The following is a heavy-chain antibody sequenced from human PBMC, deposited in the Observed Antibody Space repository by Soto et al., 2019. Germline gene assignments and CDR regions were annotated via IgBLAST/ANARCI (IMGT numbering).Heavy chain of an antibody. D-gene: IGHD2-2*01. CDR3: ARKLGYCSSTSCMEYYFDY. Sequence: SETLSLTCTVSGGSISSSSYYWGWIRQPPGKGLEWIGSIYYSGSTYYNPSLKSRVTISVGTSKNQFSLKLSPVTAADTAVYYCARKLGYCSSTSCMEYYFDYWGQGTLVTVSS. J-gene: IGHJ4*02. V-gene: IGHV4-39*01. CDR1: GGSISSSSYY. CDR2: IYYSGST.